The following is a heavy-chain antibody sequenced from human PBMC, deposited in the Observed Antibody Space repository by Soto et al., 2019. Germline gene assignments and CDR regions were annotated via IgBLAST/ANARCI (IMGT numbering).Heavy chain of an antibody. CDR2: IYYSGST. V-gene: IGHV4-31*03. J-gene: IGHJ4*02. CDR3: VRHAQWIIRAY. CDR1: GGSISSGGFY. D-gene: IGHD5-12*01. Sequence: PSETLSLTCTVSGGSISSGGFYWSWIRQHPGKGLEWIGYIYYSGSTYYNPSLKSRVTISVDTSKNQFSLKLSSVTAADTAVYYCVRHAQWIIRAYWGQGSLVPVSS.